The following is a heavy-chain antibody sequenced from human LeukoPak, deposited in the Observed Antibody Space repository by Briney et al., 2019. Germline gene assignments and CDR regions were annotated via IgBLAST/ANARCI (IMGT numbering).Heavy chain of an antibody. Sequence: ASVKVSYKASGYTFTGYYMHWVRQAPGQGLEWMGWISAYNGNTNYAQKLQGRVTMTTDTSTSTAYMELRSLRSDDTAVYYCARYGSGSYPDDYWGQGTLVTVSS. V-gene: IGHV1-18*04. CDR3: ARYGSGSYPDDY. D-gene: IGHD3-10*01. CDR2: ISAYNGNT. CDR1: GYTFTGYY. J-gene: IGHJ4*02.